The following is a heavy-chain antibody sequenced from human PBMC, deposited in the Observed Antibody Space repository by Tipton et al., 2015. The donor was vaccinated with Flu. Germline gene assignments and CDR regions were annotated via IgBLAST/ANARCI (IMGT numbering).Heavy chain of an antibody. Sequence: AVSGYTFSSYWMHWVRQAPGKGLVWVSLIISDGSNATYADSVKGRFTISRDNAKNTLFLQMKSLRAEDTAVYYCARGGYYDRSDYLSYFGMDVWGQGTTVTVSS. CDR1: GYTFSSYW. J-gene: IGHJ6*02. CDR3: ARGGYYDRSDYLSYFGMDV. D-gene: IGHD3-22*01. CDR2: IISDGSNA. V-gene: IGHV3-74*01.